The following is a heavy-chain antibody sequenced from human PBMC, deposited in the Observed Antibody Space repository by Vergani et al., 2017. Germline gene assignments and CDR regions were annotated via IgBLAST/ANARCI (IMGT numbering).Heavy chain of an antibody. CDR1: GGTFSSYA. CDR3: ARKPDMGDYGMDV. Sequence: VQLLESGAEVKKPGSSVKVSCKASGGTFSSYALNWVRQAPGQGLEWMGSIIPRLATTIYAQKFQGRVTITADESTSTAYMELSSLRSEDTAVYYCARKPDMGDYGMDVWGQGTTVTVSS. CDR2: IIPRLATT. D-gene: IGHD5-18*01. V-gene: IGHV1-69*11. J-gene: IGHJ6*02.